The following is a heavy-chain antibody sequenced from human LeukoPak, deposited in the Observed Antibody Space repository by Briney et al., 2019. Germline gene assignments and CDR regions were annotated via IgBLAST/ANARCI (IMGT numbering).Heavy chain of an antibody. V-gene: IGHV3-7*01. D-gene: IGHD2-2*01. CDR3: ASGTIQVGNYYYYYMDV. J-gene: IGHJ6*03. CDR1: GITFSTDW. CDR2: IKQDGSKK. Sequence: PGGSLRLSCAASGITFSTDWVTWVRQAPGKGLEGGANIKQDGSKKYYVDSVVGRFTISTDNTKKSLYLQMNSLRAEDTAVYYCASGTIQVGNYYYYYMDVWGKGNTVTVSS.